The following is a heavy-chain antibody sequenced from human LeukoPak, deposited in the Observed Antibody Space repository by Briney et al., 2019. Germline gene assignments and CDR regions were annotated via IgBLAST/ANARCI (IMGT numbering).Heavy chain of an antibody. CDR1: GFTFSSYE. J-gene: IGHJ4*02. Sequence: PGGSLRLSCAASGFTFSSYEMNWVRQAPGKGLEWVSYISSSGSTIYYADSVKGRFTISRDNAKNSLYLQMNSLRAEDTAVYYCAKTFGWPFYFDHWGQGTLVTVSS. CDR3: AKTFGWPFYFDH. D-gene: IGHD2/OR15-2a*01. V-gene: IGHV3-48*03. CDR2: ISSSGSTI.